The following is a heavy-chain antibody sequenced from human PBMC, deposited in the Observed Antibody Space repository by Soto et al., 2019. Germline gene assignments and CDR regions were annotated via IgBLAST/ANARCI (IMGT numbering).Heavy chain of an antibody. Sequence: GGSLRLSCAASGFTFSSYSMNWVRQAPGKGLEWVSYISSSSSTIYYADSVKGRFTISRDNAKNSLYLQMNSLRDEDTAVYYCARDGLPSYYYDSSGYLDYWGQGTLVTVSS. V-gene: IGHV3-48*02. CDR3: ARDGLPSYYYDSSGYLDY. CDR1: GFTFSSYS. J-gene: IGHJ4*02. D-gene: IGHD3-22*01. CDR2: ISSSSSTI.